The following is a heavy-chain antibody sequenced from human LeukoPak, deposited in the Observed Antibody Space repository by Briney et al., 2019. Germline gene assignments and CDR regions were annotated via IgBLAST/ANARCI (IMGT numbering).Heavy chain of an antibody. V-gene: IGHV1-2*02. J-gene: IGHJ6*03. CDR3: ARDRGRRTNYYYYYMDV. Sequence: ASVKVSCKASGYTFTGYYMHWVRQAPGQGLEWMGWINPNSGGTNYAQKFQGRVTMTRDTSISTAYMELSRLRSDDTAVYYCARDRGRRTNYYYYYMDVWGKGTTVTISS. CDR1: GYTFTGYY. CDR2: INPNSGGT. D-gene: IGHD3-10*01.